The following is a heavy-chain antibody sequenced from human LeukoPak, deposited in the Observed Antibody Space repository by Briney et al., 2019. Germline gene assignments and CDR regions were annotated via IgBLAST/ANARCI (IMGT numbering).Heavy chain of an antibody. V-gene: IGHV4-61*09. Sequence: SETLSLTCTVSGGSISSGSNYWSWIRQPAGKGLEWIGHIYTSGSTNYNPSLKSRLTISVDTSKNQFSLKLSSVTAADTAVYYCARDYDSSGYSTLIDFWGQGTLDTVSS. J-gene: IGHJ4*02. CDR3: ARDYDSSGYSTLIDF. D-gene: IGHD3-22*01. CDR2: IYTSGST. CDR1: GGSISSGSNY.